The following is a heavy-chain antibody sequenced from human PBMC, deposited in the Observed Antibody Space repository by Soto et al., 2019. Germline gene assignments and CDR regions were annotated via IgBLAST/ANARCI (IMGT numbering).Heavy chain of an antibody. CDR1: AFTFSNYA. Sequence: VQLLESGGGLVQPGGSLRLSCAASAFTFSNYAMSWFRQAPGKGLEWFSAFSGSGGNTYYADSVQCRFTISRDNSKKMLNMQMNSLRDEDTAVYYCATLTLFVPAAAGRGPFDDWGQGTLVNVSS. CDR3: ATLTLFVPAAAGRGPFDD. D-gene: IGHD6-13*01. CDR2: FSGSGGNT. J-gene: IGHJ4*02. V-gene: IGHV3-23*01.